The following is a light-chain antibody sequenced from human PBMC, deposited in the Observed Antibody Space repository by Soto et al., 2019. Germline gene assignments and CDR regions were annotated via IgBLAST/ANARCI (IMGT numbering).Light chain of an antibody. Sequence: IQMTQSPSSLSASVGDRVTITCRASRSIATYLNWYQQKLGTAPKLLIYTTSNLHSGVPSRFSGNGSGTDFTLTISSLQPEDIATYYCRQSYGTPRTFGQGTKVDIK. CDR3: RQSYGTPRT. CDR1: RSIATY. V-gene: IGKV1-39*01. CDR2: TTS. J-gene: IGKJ2*01.